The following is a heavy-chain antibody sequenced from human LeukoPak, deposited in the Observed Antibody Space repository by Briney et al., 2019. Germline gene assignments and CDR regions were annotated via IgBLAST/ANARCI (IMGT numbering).Heavy chain of an antibody. CDR1: GGSFSGYY. J-gene: IGHJ4*02. V-gene: IGHV4-34*01. D-gene: IGHD6-6*01. CDR2: INHSGST. CDR3: ARGQEYSSSSAGFDY. Sequence: SETLSLTCAVYGGSFSGYYWSWIRQPPGKGLEWIGEINHSGSTNYNPSLRSRLAISVDTSKNQFSLKPNSVTAADTAVYYCARGQEYSSSSAGFDYWGQGTLVTVSS.